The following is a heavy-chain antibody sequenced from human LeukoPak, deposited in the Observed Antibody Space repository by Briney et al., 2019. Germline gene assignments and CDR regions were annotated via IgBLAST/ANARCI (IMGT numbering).Heavy chain of an antibody. V-gene: IGHV4-59*01. J-gene: IGHJ6*03. Sequence: SETLSLTCTVSSASISTYYWSWIRQPPGKGLEWIGYIYHSGTSNYNPSLKSRVTISVDTSKNQFSLKLSSVTAADTAVYFCARGGGSGTYYYYIDVWGKGTTVTISS. CDR3: ARGGGSGTYYYYIDV. CDR2: IYHSGTS. D-gene: IGHD6-19*01. CDR1: SASISTYY.